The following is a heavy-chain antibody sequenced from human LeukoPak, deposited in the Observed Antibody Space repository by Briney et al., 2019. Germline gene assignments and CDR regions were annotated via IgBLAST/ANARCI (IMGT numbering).Heavy chain of an antibody. CDR2: IYYSGST. D-gene: IGHD3-10*01. J-gene: IGHJ4*02. V-gene: IGHV4-39*01. CDR3: ARRGGYYYGSENFDY. CDR1: GGSISSSSYY. Sequence: SETLSLTCTVSGGSISSSSYYRGWIRQPPGKGLEWIGSIYYSGSTYYNPSLKSRVTISVDTSRNQFSLKLSSVTAADTAVYYCARRGGYYYGSENFDYWGQGTLVTVSS.